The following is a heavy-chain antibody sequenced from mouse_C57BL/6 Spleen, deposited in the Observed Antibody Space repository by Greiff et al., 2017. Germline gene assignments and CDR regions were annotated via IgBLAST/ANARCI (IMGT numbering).Heavy chain of an antibody. CDR3: ARFPYYYGSSYWYFDV. CDR2: IYPGSGNT. V-gene: IGHV1-66*01. D-gene: IGHD1-1*01. Sequence: QVQLKQSGPELVKPGASVKISCKASGYSFTSYYIHWVKQRPGQGLEWIGWIYPGSGNTKYNEKFKGKATLTADTSSSTAYMQLSSLTSEDSAVYYCARFPYYYGSSYWYFDVWGTGTTVTVSS. J-gene: IGHJ1*03. CDR1: GYSFTSYY.